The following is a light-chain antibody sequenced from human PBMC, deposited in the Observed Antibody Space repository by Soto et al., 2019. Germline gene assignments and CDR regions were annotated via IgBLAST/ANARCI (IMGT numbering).Light chain of an antibody. V-gene: IGKV3-20*01. CDR2: GAS. CDR1: QSVSSSY. Sequence: EVGLTQSPATPSMSPGERSTLSCRASQSVSSSYLAWYQQKPGQAPRLLIYGASSRANGIPDRFSGSGSGTDFTLTIRRLEPEDFAVYYCQQYGSSPWTFGQGTKVDIK. J-gene: IGKJ1*01. CDR3: QQYGSSPWT.